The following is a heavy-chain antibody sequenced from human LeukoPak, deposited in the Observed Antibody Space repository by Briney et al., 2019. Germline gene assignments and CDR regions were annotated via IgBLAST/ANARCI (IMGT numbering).Heavy chain of an antibody. D-gene: IGHD6-6*01. CDR3: ARWCIAARPSGYSWFDP. Sequence: SETLSLTCAVYGGSFSGYYWSWIRQPPGKGLEWIGEINHSGSTNYNPSLKSRVTISVDTSKNQFSLKLSSVTAADTAVYYCARWCIAARPSGYSWFDPWGQGTLVTVSS. CDR2: INHSGST. CDR1: GGSFSGYY. V-gene: IGHV4-34*01. J-gene: IGHJ5*02.